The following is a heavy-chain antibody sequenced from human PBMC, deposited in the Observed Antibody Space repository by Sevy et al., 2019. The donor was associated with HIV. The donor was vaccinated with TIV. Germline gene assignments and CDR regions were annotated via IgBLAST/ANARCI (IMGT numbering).Heavy chain of an antibody. CDR1: GFTFSNYN. D-gene: IGHD7-27*01. CDR2: ISFMSNYI. Sequence: GGSLRLSCAASGFTFSNYNMNWVRQAPGKGLEWVSFISFMSNYIYYGDSVKGRFTISRDKAKNSVYLQMHSLRAEDTAVYYCARGLVNWDGMDVWGQGTTVTVSS. J-gene: IGHJ6*02. V-gene: IGHV3-21*03. CDR3: ARGLVNWDGMDV.